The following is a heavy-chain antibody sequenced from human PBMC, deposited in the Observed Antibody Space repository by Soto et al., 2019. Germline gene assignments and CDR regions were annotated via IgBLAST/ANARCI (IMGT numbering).Heavy chain of an antibody. CDR1: GFPFSSYS. Sequence: GGSLRLSCAASGFPFSSYSMNWVRQAPGKGLEWVSSISSSSSYIYYADSLKGRFTISRDNAKNSLFLQMNSLRAEDMAVYYCGRENRDIVVVPAANDYWGQGTPVTVSS. J-gene: IGHJ4*02. CDR2: ISSSSSYI. V-gene: IGHV3-21*01. D-gene: IGHD2-2*01. CDR3: GRENRDIVVVPAANDY.